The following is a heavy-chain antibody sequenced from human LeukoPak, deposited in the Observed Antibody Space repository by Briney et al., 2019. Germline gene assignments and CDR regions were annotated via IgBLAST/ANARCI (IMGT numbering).Heavy chain of an antibody. D-gene: IGHD5-12*01. CDR1: GYTFTGYY. CDR2: INPNSGGT. CDR3: ARGALRDGYNYFDY. V-gene: IGHV1-2*02. Sequence: GASVKVSCKASGYTFTGYYMHWVRQAPGQGLEWMGWINPNSGGTNYAQKFQGRVTMTRDTSISTAYMELSRLRSDDTAVYYCARGALRDGYNYFDYWGQGTLVTVSS. J-gene: IGHJ4*02.